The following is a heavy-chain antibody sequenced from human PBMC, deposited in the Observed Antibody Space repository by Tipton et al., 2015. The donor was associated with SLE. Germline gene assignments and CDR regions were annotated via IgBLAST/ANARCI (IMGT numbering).Heavy chain of an antibody. Sequence: TLSLTCAVYGGSFSGYYWSWIRQPPGKGLEWIEEINHSGSTNYNPSLKSRVTISVDTSKNQFSLKLSSVTAAGTAVYYCAGVSRDAFEIWGQGTMVTVSS. V-gene: IGHV4-34*01. D-gene: IGHD5/OR15-5a*01. CDR3: AGVSRDAFEI. J-gene: IGHJ3*02. CDR1: GGSFSGYY. CDR2: INHSGST.